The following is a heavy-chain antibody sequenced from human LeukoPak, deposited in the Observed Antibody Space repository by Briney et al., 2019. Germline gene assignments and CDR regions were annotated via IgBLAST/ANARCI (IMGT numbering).Heavy chain of an antibody. CDR1: GFTFSSKW. V-gene: IGHV3-7*01. J-gene: IGHJ5*02. CDR3: ASQSYARFDP. Sequence: GGSLRLSCAASGFTFSSKWMSWVRQAPGKGLEWVGNIQPDGSEQYPVDSVKGRFTISRDNARNSLFLQMNSLRVEDTAVYYCASQSYARFDPWGQGTLVTVSS. D-gene: IGHD3-16*01. CDR2: IQPDGSEQ.